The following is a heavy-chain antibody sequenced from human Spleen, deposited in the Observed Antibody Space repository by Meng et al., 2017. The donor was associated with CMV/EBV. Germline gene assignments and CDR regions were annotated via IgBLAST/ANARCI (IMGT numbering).Heavy chain of an antibody. V-gene: IGHV4-4*02. CDR3: ARIERRRILKYCGSDCSTTDY. CDR1: GGSISSSNL. J-gene: IGHJ4*02. CDR2: IYHSGST. Sequence: QLQLQESGPGRVKPSGTLSLTCAVSGGSISSSNLWTWVRQVPGKGLEWIGEIYHSGSTNYNPSLKSRVTISVDKFKNQFSLKLGSVTAADTAVYYCARIERRRILKYCGSDCSTTDYWGQGTLVTVSS. D-gene: IGHD2-21*02.